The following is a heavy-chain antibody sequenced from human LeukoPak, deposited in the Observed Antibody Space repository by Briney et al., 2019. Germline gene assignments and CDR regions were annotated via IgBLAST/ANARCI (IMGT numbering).Heavy chain of an antibody. J-gene: IGHJ4*02. CDR2: INPSGGIT. Sequence: ASVKVSCKASGYTFTNYYIYWVRQAPGQGLEWMGIINPSGGITSYAQKFQVRVTMTRDTSTSTVYMELSSLRSEDTAVYYCARGLNAWDYWGQGTLVTVSS. CDR3: ARGLNAWDY. V-gene: IGHV1-46*01. CDR1: GYTFTNYY. D-gene: IGHD1-1*01.